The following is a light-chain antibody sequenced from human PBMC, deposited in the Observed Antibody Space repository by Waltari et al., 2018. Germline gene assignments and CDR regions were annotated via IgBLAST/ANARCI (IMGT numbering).Light chain of an antibody. CDR1: QSISSH. Sequence: DIQMTQSPSSLSASVGDKVTITCRASQSISSHLNWYQQKAAKAPKLLIYAASSLQSGVPSRFSGSGSGTDFTLTISSLQPEDFVTYYCQQSYSAPHTFGGGTKVEIK. CDR3: QQSYSAPHT. J-gene: IGKJ4*01. V-gene: IGKV1-39*01. CDR2: AAS.